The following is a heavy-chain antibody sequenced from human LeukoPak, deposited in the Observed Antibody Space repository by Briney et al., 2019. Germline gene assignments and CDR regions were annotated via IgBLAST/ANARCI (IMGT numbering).Heavy chain of an antibody. J-gene: IGHJ3*02. CDR1: GYSFSDYW. V-gene: IGHV5-51*01. Sequence: PGESLKISCQGSGYSFSDYWIGWVRQMPGKGLEWMGIMYPGDSDIRYSPSFQGQVTISADKSISTAYLQWSSLKASDTAMYYCARRGVGYYDSSGYAFDIWGQGTMVTVSS. CDR2: MYPGDSDI. D-gene: IGHD3-22*01. CDR3: ARRGVGYYDSSGYAFDI.